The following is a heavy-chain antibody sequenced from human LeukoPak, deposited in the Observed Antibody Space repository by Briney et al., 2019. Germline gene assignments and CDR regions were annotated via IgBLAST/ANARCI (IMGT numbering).Heavy chain of an antibody. Sequence: GGSLRLSCAVSVFRFNSHHMHCVRDAPNEGLECVAVSSHERNSLSHTASVNGRFTLSRDNSKVTLFLHMDSLRVDGTALYYCVRLSGYDWESFYDYWGQGTLVSVSS. D-gene: IGHD5-12*01. J-gene: IGHJ4*02. CDR1: VFRFNSHH. CDR2: SSHERNSL. CDR3: VRLSGYDWESFYDY. V-gene: IGHV3-30*05.